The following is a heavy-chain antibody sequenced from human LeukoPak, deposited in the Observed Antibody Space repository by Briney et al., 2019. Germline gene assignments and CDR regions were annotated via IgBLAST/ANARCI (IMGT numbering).Heavy chain of an antibody. J-gene: IGHJ3*02. CDR1: GGSISSYY. D-gene: IGHD5-18*01. V-gene: IGHV4-4*07. CDR3: ARVGPRYSYGRGSFDI. CDR2: IYTSGST. Sequence: SETLSLTCTVSGGSISSYYWSWIRQPAGKGLEWIRRIYTSGSTNYNPSLKSRVTMSVDTSKNQFSLKLSSVTAADTAVYYCARVGPRYSYGRGSFDIWGQGTMVTVSS.